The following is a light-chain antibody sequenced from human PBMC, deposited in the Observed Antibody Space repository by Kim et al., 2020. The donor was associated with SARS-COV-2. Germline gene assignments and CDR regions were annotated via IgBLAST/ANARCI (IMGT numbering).Light chain of an antibody. Sequence: SSELTQDPAVSVALGQTVRITCQGDSLTKYDVSRYQQKPGQAPVLVISVEDNRPSGIPDRFSGSRSGNTGLLTITGAQAEDEADYYCNSRDSNNNVIFGGGTQLTVL. V-gene: IGLV3-19*01. CDR1: SLTKYD. J-gene: IGLJ2*01. CDR2: VED. CDR3: NSRDSNNNVI.